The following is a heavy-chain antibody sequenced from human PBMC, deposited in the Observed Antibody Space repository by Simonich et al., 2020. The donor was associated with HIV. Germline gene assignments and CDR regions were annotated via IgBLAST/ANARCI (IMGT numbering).Heavy chain of an antibody. J-gene: IGHJ4*02. V-gene: IGHV4-34*01. D-gene: IGHD3-3*01. CDR1: GGSFSGYY. CDR2: INHSGIT. Sequence: QVQLQQWGAGLLKPSETLSLTCAVYGGSFSGYYWSCIRQPPGKGLGWIGEINHSGITNYKSSLNSRATISVDKSKNHFSLKLSSVTAADTAIYYCARRDRELILYFDYWGQGNLVTVSS. CDR3: ARRDRELILYFDY.